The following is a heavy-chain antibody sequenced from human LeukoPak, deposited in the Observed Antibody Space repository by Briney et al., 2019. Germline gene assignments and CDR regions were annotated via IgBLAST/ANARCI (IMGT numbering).Heavy chain of an antibody. Sequence: SETLSLTCTVSGGSISSYYWSWIRQPPGKGLEWIGYIYYSGSTNYNPSLKSRVTISVDTSKNQFSLKLSSVTAADTAVYYCARDMAHYCSGGSCYGGWFDPWDQGTLVTVSS. CDR1: GGSISSYY. D-gene: IGHD2-15*01. CDR2: IYYSGST. V-gene: IGHV4-59*01. CDR3: ARDMAHYCSGGSCYGGWFDP. J-gene: IGHJ5*02.